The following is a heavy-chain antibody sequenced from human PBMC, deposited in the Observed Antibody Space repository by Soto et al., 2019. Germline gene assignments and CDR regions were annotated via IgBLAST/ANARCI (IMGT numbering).Heavy chain of an antibody. J-gene: IGHJ3*02. CDR3: AKAQTPYYYDSSGPLHDAFDI. V-gene: IGHV3-9*01. D-gene: IGHD3-22*01. Sequence: GGSLRLSCVASGFTFDDYAMHWVRQAPGKGLEWVSGISWNSGSIGYADSVKGRFAISRDNAKNSLYLQMDSLRTEDTALYYCAKAQTPYYYDSSGPLHDAFDIWGQGTMVTVSS. CDR2: ISWNSGSI. CDR1: GFTFDDYA.